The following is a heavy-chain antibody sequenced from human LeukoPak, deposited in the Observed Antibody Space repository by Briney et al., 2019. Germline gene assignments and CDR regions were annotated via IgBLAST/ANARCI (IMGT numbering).Heavy chain of an antibody. V-gene: IGHV3-64D*09. CDR3: VRGYSFGPYGMDV. J-gene: IGHJ6*02. D-gene: IGHD2-15*01. CDR2: ISDSGGST. Sequence: GGSLRLSCSASGFPFSSYAMHWVRQAPGKGLEYVSAISDSGGSTYYADSVKGRFTISRDNSKNTLYLQMSSLRAEDTAVYFCVRGYSFGPYGMDVWGQGTTDTVSS. CDR1: GFPFSSYA.